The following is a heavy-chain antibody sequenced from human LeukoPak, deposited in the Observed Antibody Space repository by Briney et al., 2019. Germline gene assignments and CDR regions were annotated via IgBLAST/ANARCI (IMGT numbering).Heavy chain of an antibody. CDR3: ARDWAHYDY. V-gene: IGHV3-7*01. CDR1: GFSFSSYW. J-gene: IGHJ4*02. CDR2: IKQDGSET. D-gene: IGHD3-16*01. Sequence: GGSLRLSCAASGFSFSSYWMSWVRQAPGKGLEWVADIKQDGSETYYLDSVKGRFTIFRDNAKNSLFLQMNSLRAEDTAVYYCARDWAHYDYWGQGTLVTVSS.